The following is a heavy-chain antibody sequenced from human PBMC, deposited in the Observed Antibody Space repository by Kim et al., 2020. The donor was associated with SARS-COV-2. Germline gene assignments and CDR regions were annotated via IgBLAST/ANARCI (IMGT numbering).Heavy chain of an antibody. D-gene: IGHD5-12*01. CDR3: ARGSVDIVATATRDRWYFDY. J-gene: IGHJ4*02. V-gene: IGHV1-69*06. CDR1: GGTFSSYA. CDR2: IIPIFGTA. Sequence: SVKVSCKASGGTFSSYAISWVRQAPGQGLEWMGGIIPIFGTANYAQKFQGRVTITADKSTSTAYMELSSLRSEDTAVYYCARGSVDIVATATRDRWYFDYWGQGTLVTVSS.